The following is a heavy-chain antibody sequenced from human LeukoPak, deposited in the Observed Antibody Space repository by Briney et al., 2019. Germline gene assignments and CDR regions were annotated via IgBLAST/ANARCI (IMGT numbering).Heavy chain of an antibody. Sequence: SQTLSLTCTVSGGSISSGDYYWSWIRQPPGKGLEWIGYIYYSGTTYYNPSLKSRVTISVDTSRNQFSLKLTSVTAADTAVYFCARGPYGSGSYYWGQGTLVTVSS. D-gene: IGHD3-10*01. CDR1: GGSISSGDYY. CDR2: IYYSGTT. J-gene: IGHJ4*02. CDR3: ARGPYGSGSYY. V-gene: IGHV4-30-4*01.